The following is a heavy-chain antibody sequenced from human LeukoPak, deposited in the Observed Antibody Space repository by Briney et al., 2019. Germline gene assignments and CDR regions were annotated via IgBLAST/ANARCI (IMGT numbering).Heavy chain of an antibody. Sequence: SETLSLTCTVSGYSISSGYYWGWIRPPPGKGLEWIGSIYHSGSTYYNPSLKSRVTISVDTSKNQFSLKLSSVTAADTAVYYCARDHDSSGYAFDIWGQGTMVTVSS. V-gene: IGHV4-38-2*02. D-gene: IGHD3-22*01. CDR2: IYHSGST. CDR1: GYSISSGYY. J-gene: IGHJ3*02. CDR3: ARDHDSSGYAFDI.